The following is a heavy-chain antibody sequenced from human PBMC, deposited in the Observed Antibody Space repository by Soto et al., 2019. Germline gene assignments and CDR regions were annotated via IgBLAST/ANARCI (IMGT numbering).Heavy chain of an antibody. CDR3: ARPISTVTNTNFAY. V-gene: IGHV3-30-3*01. CDR2: VSHDESHI. D-gene: IGHD4-17*01. CDR1: GFTFSSYA. J-gene: IGHJ4*02. Sequence: QVQLVESGGGVVQPGRSLRLSCAASGFTFSSYAVHWVRQAPGKGLEWVAIVSHDESHIYYADSLKGRFTISRDNSKNTLYLQMNRLRTEDTAIYYCARPISTVTNTNFAYWGQGTLVTVSS.